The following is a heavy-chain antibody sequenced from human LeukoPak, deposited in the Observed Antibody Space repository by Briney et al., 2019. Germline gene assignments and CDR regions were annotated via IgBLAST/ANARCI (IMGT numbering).Heavy chain of an antibody. D-gene: IGHD6-13*01. Sequence: GGSLRLSCAASGFTVSSNYMSWVRQAPGKGLEWVSVIYSGGSTYYADSVKGRFTISRDNAKNSLYLQMNSLRAEDTAVYYCARDDIAATGPSFDYWGQGTLVTVSS. CDR1: GFTVSSNY. J-gene: IGHJ4*02. V-gene: IGHV3-53*01. CDR2: IYSGGST. CDR3: ARDDIAATGPSFDY.